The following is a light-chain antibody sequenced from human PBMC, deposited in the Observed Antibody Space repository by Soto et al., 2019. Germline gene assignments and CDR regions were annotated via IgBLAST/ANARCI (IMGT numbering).Light chain of an antibody. CDR1: SSNIGAGYD. J-gene: IGLJ2*01. CDR3: QSSDSSLSGSI. Sequence: QSVLTQPPSVSGAPGQRVTISCTESSSNIGAGYDVHWYQQLPGTAPKLLIYGNSNRPSGVPDRFSGSKSGTSASLAITGLQAQDEADYYCQSSDSSLSGSIFGGGTKVTVL. CDR2: GNS. V-gene: IGLV1-40*01.